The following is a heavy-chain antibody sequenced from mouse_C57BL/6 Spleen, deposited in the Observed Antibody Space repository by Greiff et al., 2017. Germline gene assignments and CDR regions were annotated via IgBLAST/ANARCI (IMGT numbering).Heavy chain of an antibody. Sequence: QVQLQQSGAELARPGASVKMSCKASGYTFTSYTMHWVKQRPGQGLEWIGYINPSSGYTKYNQKFKDKATLTADKSSSTAYMQLSSLTSEDSAVYYCARQPAYYSNPHYFDDWGQGTTLTVSS. CDR2: INPSSGYT. V-gene: IGHV1-4*01. CDR1: GYTFTSYT. J-gene: IGHJ2*01. CDR3: ARQPAYYSNPHYFDD. D-gene: IGHD2-5*01.